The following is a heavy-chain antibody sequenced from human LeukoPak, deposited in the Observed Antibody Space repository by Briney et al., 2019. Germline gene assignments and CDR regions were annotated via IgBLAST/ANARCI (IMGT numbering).Heavy chain of an antibody. CDR3: ARPSSS. V-gene: IGHV4-30-2*01. Sequence: SETLSLTCAVSGGSISSGGYSWSWIRQPPGKGLEWIGYIHHSGSTNYNPSLKSRVTISVDTSKNQFSLKLSSVTAADTAVYYCARPSSSWGQGTLVTVSS. CDR1: GGSISSGGYS. D-gene: IGHD6-13*01. CDR2: IHHSGST. J-gene: IGHJ4*02.